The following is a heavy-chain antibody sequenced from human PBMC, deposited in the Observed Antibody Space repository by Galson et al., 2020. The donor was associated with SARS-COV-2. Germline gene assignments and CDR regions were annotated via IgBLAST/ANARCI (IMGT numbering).Heavy chain of an antibody. V-gene: IGHV1-69*13. CDR1: GGTFSSYA. D-gene: IGHD2-15*01. CDR3: ARGLEYCSGGSCSFDFDY. CDR2: IIPIFGTA. J-gene: IGHJ4*02. Sequence: SVKVSCKASGGTFSSYAISWVRQAPGQGLEWMGGIIPIFGTANYAQKFQGRVTITADESTSTAYMELSSLRSEDTAVYYCARGLEYCSGGSCSFDFDYWGQGTLVTVSS.